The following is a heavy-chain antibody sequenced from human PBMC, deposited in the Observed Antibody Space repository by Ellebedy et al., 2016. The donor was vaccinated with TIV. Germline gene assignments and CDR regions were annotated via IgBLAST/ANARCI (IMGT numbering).Heavy chain of an antibody. CDR1: GFTFSNVY. CDR2: IRTNNDGGTA. Sequence: GESLKISCAASGFTFSNVYMGWVRQAPGKGLEWVGRIRTNNDGGTADYGAAVKGRFTISRDDSKNTVFLQMNSLQSEDTGVYFCTADLRWSSAYWGQGTLVTVSP. V-gene: IGHV3-15*01. CDR3: TADLRWSSAY. J-gene: IGHJ4*02. D-gene: IGHD4-23*01.